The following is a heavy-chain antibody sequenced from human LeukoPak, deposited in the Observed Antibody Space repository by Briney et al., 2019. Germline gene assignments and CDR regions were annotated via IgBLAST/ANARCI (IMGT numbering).Heavy chain of an antibody. CDR3: ARDRPDLTGYSPAHKSRYYMDV. CDR1: GGSISSSSYY. CDR2: IYYSGST. Sequence: SETLSLTCTVSGGSISSSSYYWGWIRQPPGKGLEWIGSIYYSGSTYYNPSLKSRVTMSVDTSRNQFFLRLSSVTAADTAVYYCARDRPDLTGYSPAHKSRYYMDVWGKGTTVTVSS. D-gene: IGHD3-9*01. J-gene: IGHJ6*03. V-gene: IGHV4-39*07.